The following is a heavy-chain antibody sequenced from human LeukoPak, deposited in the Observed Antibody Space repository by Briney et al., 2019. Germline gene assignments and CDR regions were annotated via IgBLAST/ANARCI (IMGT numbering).Heavy chain of an antibody. CDR2: IYYSGST. CDR3: ARSDTMVRGPPASGMDV. Sequence: PSETLSLTCTVSGGSISSYYWSWIRQPPRKGLEWIGYIYYSGSTNYNPSLKSRVTISVDTSKNQFSLKLSSVTAADTAVYYCARSDTMVRGPPASGMDVWGQGTTVTVSS. V-gene: IGHV4-59*08. J-gene: IGHJ6*02. CDR1: GGSISSYY. D-gene: IGHD3-10*01.